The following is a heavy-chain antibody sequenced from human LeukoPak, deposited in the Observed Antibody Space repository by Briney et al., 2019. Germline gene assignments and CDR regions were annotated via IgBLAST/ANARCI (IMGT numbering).Heavy chain of an antibody. J-gene: IGHJ1*01. D-gene: IGHD3-22*01. CDR1: GFTVSSNY. CDR3: ARGPYYDSSGYLFLLAEYFQH. Sequence: GGSLRLTCAASGFTVSSNYMSWVRQAPGKGLEWVSVIYSGGSTYYADSVRGRFTISRDNSKNTLYLQMNSLGAEDTAVYYCARGPYYDSSGYLFLLAEYFQHWGQGTLVTVSS. CDR2: IYSGGST. V-gene: IGHV3-53*01.